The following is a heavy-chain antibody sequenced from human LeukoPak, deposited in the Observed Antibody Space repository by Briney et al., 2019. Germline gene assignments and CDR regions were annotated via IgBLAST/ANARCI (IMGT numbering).Heavy chain of an antibody. Sequence: SETLSLTCTVSGGSISSSSYYWGWIRQPPGKGLEWIGSIYYSGSTYYNPSLKGRVTISVDTSKNQFSLKLSSVTAADTAVYHCARERFYYYDSSGYPWFDYWGQGTLVTVSS. V-gene: IGHV4-39*02. CDR3: ARERFYYYDSSGYPWFDY. J-gene: IGHJ4*02. CDR2: IYYSGST. CDR1: GGSISSSSYY. D-gene: IGHD3-22*01.